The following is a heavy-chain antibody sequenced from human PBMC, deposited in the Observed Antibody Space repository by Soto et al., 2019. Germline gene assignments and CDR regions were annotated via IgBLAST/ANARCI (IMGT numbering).Heavy chain of an antibody. CDR1: GFTVSSNY. CDR3: ARVAGLNRGRRYFDY. CDR2: IYSGGST. J-gene: IGHJ4*02. D-gene: IGHD2-15*01. V-gene: IGHV3-53*01. Sequence: PGGSLRLSCAASGFTVSSNYMSWVRQAPGKGLEWVSVIYSGGSTYYADSVKGRFTISRDNSKNTLYLQMNSLRAEDTAVYYCARVAGLNRGRRYFDYWGQGSLVTVSS.